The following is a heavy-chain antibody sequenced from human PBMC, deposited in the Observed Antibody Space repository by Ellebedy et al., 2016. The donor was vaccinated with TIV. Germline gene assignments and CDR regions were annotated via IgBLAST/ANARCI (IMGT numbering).Heavy chain of an antibody. Sequence: GESLKISCAASGFSFSDYYMSWIRQTPGKGLEWLSVIYSDAATYYADSVKGRFTISRDNSKNTLYLQMNSLRAEDTAVYYCARGFRFGMDVWGQGTTVTVSS. CDR3: ARGFRFGMDV. D-gene: IGHD3-10*01. V-gene: IGHV3-66*01. J-gene: IGHJ6*02. CDR1: GFSFSDYY. CDR2: IYSDAAT.